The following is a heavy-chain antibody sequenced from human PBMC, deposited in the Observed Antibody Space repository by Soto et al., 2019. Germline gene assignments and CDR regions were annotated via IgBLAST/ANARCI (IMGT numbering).Heavy chain of an antibody. CDR2: IYYSGST. V-gene: IGHV4-39*01. D-gene: IGHD2-8*02. J-gene: IGHJ6*03. CDR3: ARLWWNLAVGYYYYMDV. CDR1: GGSISSSSYY. Sequence: SETLSLTCTVSGGSISSSSYYWGWIRQPPGKGLEWIGSIYYSGSTYYNPSLKSRVTISVDTSKNQFSLKLSSVTAADTAVYYCARLWWNLAVGYYYYMDVWGKGTTVTVSS.